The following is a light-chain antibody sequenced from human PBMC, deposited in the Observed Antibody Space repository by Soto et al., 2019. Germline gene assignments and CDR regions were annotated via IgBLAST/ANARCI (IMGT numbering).Light chain of an antibody. V-gene: IGLV2-23*02. J-gene: IGLJ3*02. CDR3: CSYAGNGAWV. CDR1: GGDVGSYDL. Sequence: QSALTQPASVSGSPGQSITISCAGSGGDVGSYDLLSWYQQIPGKAPKLIIFEVNRRPSGVSDRFSGSKSGNTASLTISGLQAEDEADFFCCSYAGNGAWVFGGGTKVTVL. CDR2: EVN.